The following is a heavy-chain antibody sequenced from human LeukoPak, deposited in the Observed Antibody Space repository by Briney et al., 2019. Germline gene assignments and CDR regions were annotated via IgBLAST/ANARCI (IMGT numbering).Heavy chain of an antibody. V-gene: IGHV3-23*01. J-gene: IGHJ5*02. CDR3: AKGAAAGKVDWFDP. D-gene: IGHD6-13*01. CDR1: GFTFSNFA. Sequence: GGSLRLSCAASGFTFSNFAMMWVRQAPGTGLQWVSTITGYGASFYADSVRGRFTIFRDTSMNTLFLQMNSLGAEDTAVYYCAKGAAAGKVDWFDPWGQGTLVTVSS. CDR2: ITGYGAS.